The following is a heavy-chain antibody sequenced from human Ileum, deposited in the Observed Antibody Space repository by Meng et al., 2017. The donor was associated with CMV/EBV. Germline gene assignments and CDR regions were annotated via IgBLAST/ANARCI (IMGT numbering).Heavy chain of an antibody. Sequence: FSCFAMHWVRQAPGKGLEWVAVISYDGSNKYYADSVKGRFTISRDNSKNTLYLQMNSLRAEDTAVYYCARDQGIAALPDYYYGMDVWGQGTTVTVSS. CDR1: FSCFA. V-gene: IGHV3-30-3*01. D-gene: IGHD2-15*01. CDR3: ARDQGIAALPDYYYGMDV. CDR2: ISYDGSNK. J-gene: IGHJ6*02.